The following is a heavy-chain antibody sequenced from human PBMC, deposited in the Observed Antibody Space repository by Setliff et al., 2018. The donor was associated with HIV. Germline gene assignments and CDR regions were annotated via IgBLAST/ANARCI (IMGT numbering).Heavy chain of an antibody. CDR2: IYPGDSDT. Sequence: PGESLKISCKGSGYGFSSYWIGWVRQLPGRGLEWMGIIYPGDSDTRYSPSFEGQVTMSADKSINTAYLQWNSLKASDTAMYYCARQPTDTSGYNNWFDSWGQGTLVTVSS. V-gene: IGHV5-51*01. CDR3: ARQPTDTSGYNNWFDS. J-gene: IGHJ5*01. CDR1: GYGFSSYW. D-gene: IGHD3-3*01.